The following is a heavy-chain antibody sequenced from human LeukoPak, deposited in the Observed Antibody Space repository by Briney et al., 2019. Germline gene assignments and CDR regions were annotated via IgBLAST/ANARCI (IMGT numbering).Heavy chain of an antibody. CDR2: INSDGSIT. CDR1: GFTFSSYW. V-gene: IGHV3-74*01. Sequence: GGSLRLSCAASGFTFSSYWMNWVRQAPGRGLVWVSRINSDGSITGNADFVKGRFTISRDNAKNSLYLQMNSLRDEDTAVYYCTRYFDYWGQGTLVSVSS. CDR3: TRYFDY. J-gene: IGHJ4*02.